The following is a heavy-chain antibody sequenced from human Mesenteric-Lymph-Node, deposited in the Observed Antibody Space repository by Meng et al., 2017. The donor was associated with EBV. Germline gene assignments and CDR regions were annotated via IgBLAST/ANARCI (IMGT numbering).Heavy chain of an antibody. CDR1: GDSISSSNW. CDR2: IYPTGST. CDR3: ARGVLFRGVIDLYYFDY. Sequence: VRRQESGPGLVKPSGTLSLTCAVSGDSISSSNWWNWVRQSPGKGLEWIGEIYPTGSTNYSPSFESRVTMSVDKSKNQFSLILNSVTAADTAMYYCARGVLFRGVIDLYYFDYWGQGTLVTVSS. J-gene: IGHJ4*02. V-gene: IGHV4-4*02. D-gene: IGHD2-21*01.